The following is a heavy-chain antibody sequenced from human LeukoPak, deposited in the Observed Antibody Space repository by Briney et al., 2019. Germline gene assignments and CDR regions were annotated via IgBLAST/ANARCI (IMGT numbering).Heavy chain of an antibody. Sequence: PGGSLRLSCAASGFTVSSYGMHWVRQAPGKGLEWVAFIRYDGSNQYYADSVKGRLTISRDNSKNTMYLQMNSLRTEDTAVYYCARDFRLGEGDFDYWGQGTLVTVSS. D-gene: IGHD1-26*01. CDR2: IRYDGSNQ. CDR3: ARDFRLGEGDFDY. CDR1: GFTVSSYG. J-gene: IGHJ4*02. V-gene: IGHV3-30*02.